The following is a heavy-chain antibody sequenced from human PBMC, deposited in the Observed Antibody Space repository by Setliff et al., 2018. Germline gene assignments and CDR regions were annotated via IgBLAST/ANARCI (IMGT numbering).Heavy chain of an antibody. D-gene: IGHD3-16*01. J-gene: IGHJ4*02. CDR3: AIIDDAIMDLDY. CDR1: GYTFTNYW. Sequence: PGESLKISCQGSGYTFTNYWIGWVRQMPGKGLEWMGLIYPGDSDTRYSPSFRGQVTISADRSISTAYLQWRSLKVSDTAMYYCAIIDDAIMDLDYWGQGTLVTVSS. V-gene: IGHV5-51*01. CDR2: IYPGDSDT.